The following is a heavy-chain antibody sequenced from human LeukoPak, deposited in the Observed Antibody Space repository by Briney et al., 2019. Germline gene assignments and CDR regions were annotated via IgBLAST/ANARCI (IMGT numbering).Heavy chain of an antibody. V-gene: IGHV3-74*01. CDR2: INDDGSST. J-gene: IGHJ4*02. Sequence: GGSLRLSCAASGFTFSGNWMHWVRHAPGKGLIWVSRINDDGSSTSYADSVKGRFTISRDNAKNTVYLQMNNLRDEDTAVYYCARAYSANYRLDYWGQGTQVTVSS. CDR1: GFTFSGNW. CDR3: ARAYSANYRLDY. D-gene: IGHD4/OR15-4a*01.